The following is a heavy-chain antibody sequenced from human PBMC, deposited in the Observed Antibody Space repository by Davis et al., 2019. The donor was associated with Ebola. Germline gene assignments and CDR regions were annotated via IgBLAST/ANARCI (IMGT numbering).Heavy chain of an antibody. CDR3: AREAHNSAYSIDI. CDR1: GYSISSGYY. CDR2: IYHSGST. J-gene: IGHJ4*02. D-gene: IGHD6-13*01. V-gene: IGHV4-38-2*02. Sequence: SETLSLTCTVSGYSISSGYYWGWIRQPPGKGLEWIGSIYHSGSTYYNPSLKSRVTISVDTSKNQFSLKLSSVTAADTAVYYCAREAHNSAYSIDIWGQGTLVTVSS.